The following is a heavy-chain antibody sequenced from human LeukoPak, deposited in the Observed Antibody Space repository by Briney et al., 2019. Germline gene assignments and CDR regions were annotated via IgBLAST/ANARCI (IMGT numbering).Heavy chain of an antibody. J-gene: IGHJ4*02. CDR2: ISYDGSNK. D-gene: IGHD5-18*01. Sequence: GGSLRLSCAASGFTFSSYAMHWVRQAPGKGLEWMAVISYDGSNKYYADSVKGRFTISRDNSKNTLYLQMNSLRAEDTAVYYCARGGYSYGTGEFGDYWGQGTLVTVSS. V-gene: IGHV3-30*04. CDR3: ARGGYSYGTGEFGDY. CDR1: GFTFSSYA.